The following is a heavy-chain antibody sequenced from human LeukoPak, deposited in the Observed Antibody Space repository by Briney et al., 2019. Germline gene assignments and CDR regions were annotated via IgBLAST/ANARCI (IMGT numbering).Heavy chain of an antibody. J-gene: IGHJ3*02. CDR3: AGGYCSRTNCYAAAVDI. CDR2: MRQDGSEK. CDR1: GFTFSRHW. V-gene: IGHV3-7*01. D-gene: IGHD2-2*01. Sequence: PGGSLRLSCEASGFTFSRHWMSWVRQAPGKGLEWVANMRQDGSEKYYVDSVKGRFTISRDNAKRSLDLQMNSLRAEDTAVYYCAGGYCSRTNCYAAAVDIWGQGTMVAVSS.